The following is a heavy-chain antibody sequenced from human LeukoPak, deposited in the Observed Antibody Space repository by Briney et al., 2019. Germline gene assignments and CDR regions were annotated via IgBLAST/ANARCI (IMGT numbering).Heavy chain of an antibody. CDR1: GFTFSDYA. Sequence: GGSLRLSCAASGFASGFTFSDYAVSWVRQAPGKGLEWVSGISASGHYTYNADSAKGRFTTSRDNSKNTLYLQMNSLRAEDTALYYCAKDGSWGDYYFYFYIDVWGKGTTVTVS. D-gene: IGHD3-16*01. CDR3: AKDGSWGDYYFYFYIDV. V-gene: IGHV3-23*01. CDR2: ISASGHYT. J-gene: IGHJ6*03.